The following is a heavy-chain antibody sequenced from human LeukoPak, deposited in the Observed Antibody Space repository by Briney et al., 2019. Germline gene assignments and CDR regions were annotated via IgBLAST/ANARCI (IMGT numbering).Heavy chain of an antibody. V-gene: IGHV3-30*18. Sequence: GSLRLSCAASGFTFSTYGIHWVRQAPGKGLEWVAVVSYDGSNKYYADSVKGRFTISRDNSKNTLYLQMNSLRAEDTAVYYCAKSPGGSGSYPPDYWGQGTLVTVSS. D-gene: IGHD3-10*01. J-gene: IGHJ4*02. CDR3: AKSPGGSGSYPPDY. CDR1: GFTFSTYG. CDR2: VSYDGSNK.